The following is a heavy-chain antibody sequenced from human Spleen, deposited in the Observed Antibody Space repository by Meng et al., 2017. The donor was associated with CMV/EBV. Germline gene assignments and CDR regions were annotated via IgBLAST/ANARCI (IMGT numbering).Heavy chain of an antibody. D-gene: IGHD3-22*01. V-gene: IGHV1-69*05. J-gene: IGHJ5*02. CDR2: IIPIFGTA. CDR1: FSSYA. Sequence: FSSYAISWVRQAPGQGLEWMGGIIPIFGTANYAQKFQGRVTITTDESTSTAYMELSSLRSEDTAVYYCARCTMRDYYDSSGYGDWFDPWGQGTLVTVSS. CDR3: ARCTMRDYYDSSGYGDWFDP.